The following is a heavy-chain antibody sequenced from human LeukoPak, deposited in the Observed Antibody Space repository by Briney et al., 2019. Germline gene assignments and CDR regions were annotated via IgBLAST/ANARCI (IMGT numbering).Heavy chain of an antibody. Sequence: GGSLRLSCAASGFTFSSYAMSWVRHAPGKGLEWVSAISGSGGSTYYADSVKGRFTISRDNSKNTLYLQMNSPRAEDTAVYYCAKDDYSNYGFDPWGQGTLVTVSS. CDR1: GFTFSSYA. V-gene: IGHV3-23*01. CDR3: AKDDYSNYGFDP. CDR2: ISGSGGST. J-gene: IGHJ5*02. D-gene: IGHD4-11*01.